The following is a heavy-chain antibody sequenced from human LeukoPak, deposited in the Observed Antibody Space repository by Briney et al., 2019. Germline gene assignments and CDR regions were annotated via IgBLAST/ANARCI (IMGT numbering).Heavy chain of an antibody. D-gene: IGHD5-12*01. Sequence: SETLSLTCTVSGYSISSGYYWGWIRQPPGKGLEWIGEINHSGSTNYNPSLKSRVTISVDTSKNQFSLKLSSVTAADTAVYYCARQRLRLRLDAFDYWGQGTLVTVSS. CDR1: GYSISSGYY. J-gene: IGHJ4*02. CDR2: INHSGST. CDR3: ARQRLRLRLDAFDY. V-gene: IGHV4-38-2*02.